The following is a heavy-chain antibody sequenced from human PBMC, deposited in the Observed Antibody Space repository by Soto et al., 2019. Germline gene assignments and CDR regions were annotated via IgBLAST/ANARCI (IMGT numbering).Heavy chain of an antibody. Sequence: QVQLVQSGAEVKKPGSSVKVSCKASGGTFSSYAISWVRQAPGQGLEWMGGIIPIFGTANYAQKFQGRVTITADEPTSTAYMELSSLRSEDTAVYYCAADTTVTTYWYFDLWGRGTLVTVSS. V-gene: IGHV1-69*12. CDR3: AADTTVTTYWYFDL. CDR1: GGTFSSYA. D-gene: IGHD4-17*01. CDR2: IIPIFGTA. J-gene: IGHJ2*01.